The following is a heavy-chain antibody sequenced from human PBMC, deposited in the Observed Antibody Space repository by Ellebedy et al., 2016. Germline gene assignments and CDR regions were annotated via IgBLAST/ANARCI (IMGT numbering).Heavy chain of an antibody. Sequence: SETLSLTXTVSGGSVSSGSYYWSWIRQPPGKGLEWIGYIYYSGSTNYNPSLKSRVTISVDTSKNQFSLKLSSVTAADTAVYYCARARTPRIAARQVHYYYYYMDVWGKGTTVTVSS. CDR3: ARARTPRIAARQVHYYYYYMDV. V-gene: IGHV4-61*01. CDR2: IYYSGST. CDR1: GGSVSSGSYY. D-gene: IGHD6-6*01. J-gene: IGHJ6*03.